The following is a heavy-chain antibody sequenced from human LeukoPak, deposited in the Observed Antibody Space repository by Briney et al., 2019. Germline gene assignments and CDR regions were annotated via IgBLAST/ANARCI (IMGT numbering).Heavy chain of an antibody. CDR3: ARGLDFNHCSSTSCSAPDY. CDR2: ISSSSSYI. D-gene: IGHD2-2*01. CDR1: GFTFSSYS. Sequence: GGSLRLSCAASGFTFSSYSMNWVRQAPGKGLEWVSPISSSSSYIYYADSVKGRFTISRDNAKNSLYLQMNSLRAEDTAVYYCARGLDFNHCSSTSCSAPDYWGQGTLVTVSS. J-gene: IGHJ4*02. V-gene: IGHV3-21*01.